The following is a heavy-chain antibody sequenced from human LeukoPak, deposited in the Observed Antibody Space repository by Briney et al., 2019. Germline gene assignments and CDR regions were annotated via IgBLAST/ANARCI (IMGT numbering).Heavy chain of an antibody. CDR2: ISNSDYNT. J-gene: IGHJ4*02. V-gene: IGHV3-23*01. CDR1: GFTFSSYA. CDR3: ARALIGYYFDY. Sequence: GGSLRLSCAASGFTFSSYAMSWVRLAPGKGLEWVSTISNSDYNTYYTDSVKGRFTISRDNSKNSLYLQMNSLRAEDTAVYYCARALIGYYFDYWGQGTLVTVSS. D-gene: IGHD2-8*01.